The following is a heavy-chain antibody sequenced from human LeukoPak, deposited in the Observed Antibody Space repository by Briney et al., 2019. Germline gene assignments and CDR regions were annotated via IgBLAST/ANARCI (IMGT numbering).Heavy chain of an antibody. CDR3: ARIDSGYFDY. V-gene: IGHV3-21*01. J-gene: IGHJ4*02. CDR2: ISSSSSYI. D-gene: IGHD1-26*01. Sequence: GSLRLSCAASGFTFSSYSMNWVRQAPGKGLGWVSSISSSSSYIYYADSVKSRFTISRDNAKNSLYLQMNSLRAEDTAVYYCARIDSGYFDYWGQGTLVTVSS. CDR1: GFTFSSYS.